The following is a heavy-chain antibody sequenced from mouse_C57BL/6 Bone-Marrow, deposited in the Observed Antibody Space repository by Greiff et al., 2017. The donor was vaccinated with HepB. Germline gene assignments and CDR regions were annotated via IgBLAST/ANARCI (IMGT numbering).Heavy chain of an antibody. V-gene: IGHV1-81*01. Sequence: VQLQQSGAELARPGASVKLSCKASGYTFTSYGISWVKQRTGQGLEWIGEIYPRSGNTYYNEKFKGKATLTADKSSSTAYMELRSLTSEDSAVYFCARGSGYYGSSYAFDYWGQGTTLTVSS. CDR1: GYTFTSYG. D-gene: IGHD1-1*01. CDR2: IYPRSGNT. CDR3: ARGSGYYGSSYAFDY. J-gene: IGHJ2*01.